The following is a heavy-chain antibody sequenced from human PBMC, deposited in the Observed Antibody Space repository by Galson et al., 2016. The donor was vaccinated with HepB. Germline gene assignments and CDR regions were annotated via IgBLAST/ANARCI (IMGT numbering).Heavy chain of an antibody. CDR2: INPKSGGT. Sequence: SVKVSCKASGYTFAAYYIHWVRLAPGQGLEWLGWINPKSGGTSYAQKFQGRVPMTRDTSITTAYMELNRLRSDDTAVYYCARRIVATIPSYYSYGIDVWGQGTTVTVSS. CDR3: ARRIVATIPSYYSYGIDV. J-gene: IGHJ6*02. CDR1: GYTFAAYY. D-gene: IGHD5-12*01. V-gene: IGHV1-2*02.